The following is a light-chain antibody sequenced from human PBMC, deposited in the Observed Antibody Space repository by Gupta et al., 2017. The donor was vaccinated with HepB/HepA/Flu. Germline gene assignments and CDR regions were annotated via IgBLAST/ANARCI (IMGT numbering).Light chain of an antibody. CDR1: KLGDKY. V-gene: IGLV3-1*01. J-gene: IGLJ1*01. CDR3: QAWDSSTGV. Sequence: SYELTQPPSVSVSPGQTANITCSGDKLGDKYACWYQQKPGQSPVLVIYQDTKRPAGIPGRFSGSNSGTTATLTISGTQAMDEADYYCQAWDSSTGVFGPGTKVTVL. CDR2: QDT.